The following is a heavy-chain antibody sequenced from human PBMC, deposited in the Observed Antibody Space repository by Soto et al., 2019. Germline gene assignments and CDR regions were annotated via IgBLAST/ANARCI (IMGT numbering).Heavy chain of an antibody. V-gene: IGHV3-21*06. J-gene: IGHJ4*02. CDR1: GFTFTRYS. CDR3: ARESEDLTSNFDY. CDR2: ISSTTNYI. Sequence: LRLSCAASGFTFTRYSMNWVRQAPGKGLEWVSSISSTTNYIYYGDSMKGRFTISRDNAKNSLYLEMNSLRAEDTAVYYCARESEDLTSNFDYCGQGTLVTVSS.